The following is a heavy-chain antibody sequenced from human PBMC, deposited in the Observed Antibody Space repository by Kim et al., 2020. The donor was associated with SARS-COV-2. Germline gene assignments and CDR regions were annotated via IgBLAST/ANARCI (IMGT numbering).Heavy chain of an antibody. D-gene: IGHD6-25*01. J-gene: IGHJ6*03. Sequence: GGSLRLSCAAFGFKFGNYAMHWVRQAPGKGLEWVASIHWNSGNIGYADSVKGRFTISRDNAKNSLYLQMNSLRPEDTALYYCAKAYLDFSAYYYMDVWGKGTTVTVSS. CDR1: GFKFGNYA. V-gene: IGHV3-9*01. CDR3: AKAYLDFSAYYYMDV. CDR2: IHWNSGNI.